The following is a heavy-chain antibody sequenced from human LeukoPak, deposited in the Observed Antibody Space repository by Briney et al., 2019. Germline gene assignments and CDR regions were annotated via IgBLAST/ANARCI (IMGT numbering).Heavy chain of an antibody. CDR2: IIPIFGTA. Sequence: ASVKVSCKASGGTFSSYAIIWVRQAPGQGLEWMGGIIPIFGTANYAQKFQGRVTITTDESTSTAYMELSSLRSEDTAVYYCARAETAVRDGYRTPYYYYYMDVWGKGTTVTVSS. CDR3: ARAETAVRDGYRTPYYYYYMDV. J-gene: IGHJ6*03. CDR1: GGTFSSYA. D-gene: IGHD5-24*01. V-gene: IGHV1-69*05.